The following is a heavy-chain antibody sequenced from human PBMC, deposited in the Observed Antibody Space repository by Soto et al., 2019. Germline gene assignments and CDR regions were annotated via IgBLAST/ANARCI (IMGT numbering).Heavy chain of an antibody. J-gene: IGHJ6*02. CDR1: GYTFTSYG. D-gene: IGHD5-12*01. Sequence: ASVKVSCKASGYTFTSYGISWVRQAPGQGLEWMGWISAYNGNTNYAQKLQGRVTMTTDTSTSTAYMELRSLRSDDTAVYYCGREGVAPYYYYGMDVWGQGTPVTVSS. CDR3: GREGVAPYYYYGMDV. CDR2: ISAYNGNT. V-gene: IGHV1-18*01.